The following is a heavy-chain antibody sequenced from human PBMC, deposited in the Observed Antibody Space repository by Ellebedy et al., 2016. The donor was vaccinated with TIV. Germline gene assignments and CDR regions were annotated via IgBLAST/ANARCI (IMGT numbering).Heavy chain of an antibody. J-gene: IGHJ3*02. CDR2: INPNSGGT. CDR1: GYSFTGYY. CDR3: ARRGQSSGPYWAFDI. D-gene: IGHD6-19*01. Sequence: AASVKVSCKASGYSFTGYYMHWVRQAPGQGLEWLGWINPNSGGTKYAQTFQGWVTMTRDTSISTAYMDLSRLTADDTAVYYCARRGQSSGPYWAFDIWGQGTMVTVSS. V-gene: IGHV1-2*04.